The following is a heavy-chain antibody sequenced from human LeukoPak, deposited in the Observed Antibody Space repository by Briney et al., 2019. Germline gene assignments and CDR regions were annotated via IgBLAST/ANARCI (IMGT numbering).Heavy chain of an antibody. CDR1: GGSISSYY. D-gene: IGHD4-17*01. Sequence: SETLSLTCTVSGGSISSYYWSWIRQPAGKGLEWIGRIYTSGSTNYNPSLKSRVTMSVDTSKNQFSLKLSSVTAADTAVYYCARGLAETTWEYWFDPWGQGTLVTVSS. CDR3: ARGLAETTWEYWFDP. J-gene: IGHJ5*02. V-gene: IGHV4-4*07. CDR2: IYTSGST.